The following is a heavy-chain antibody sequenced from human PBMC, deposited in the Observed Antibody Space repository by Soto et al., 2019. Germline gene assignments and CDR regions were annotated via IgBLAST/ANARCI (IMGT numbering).Heavy chain of an antibody. CDR2: IYYSGST. CDR3: ARVLRCSGGSCYRPKNYFDY. Sequence: PSETLSLTCTVSGGSISSGGYYWSWIRQHPGKGLEWIGYIYYSGSTYYNPSLKSRVTISVDTSKNQFSLKLSSVTAANTAVYYCARVLRCSGGSCYRPKNYFDYWGQGTLVPVSS. CDR1: GGSISSGGYY. J-gene: IGHJ4*02. V-gene: IGHV4-31*03. D-gene: IGHD2-15*01.